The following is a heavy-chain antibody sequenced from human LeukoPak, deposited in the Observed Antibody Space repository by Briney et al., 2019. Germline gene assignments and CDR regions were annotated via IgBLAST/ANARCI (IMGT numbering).Heavy chain of an antibody. CDR2: MIPNGGNT. CDR1: GYTFTSYD. V-gene: IGHV1-8*01. CDR3: GLPPSGSGYLMDYYYYGMDV. J-gene: IGHJ6*02. Sequence: ASVKVSCKASGYTFTSYDINWVRQATGQGLEWMGWMIPNGGNTGYAQKFQGRVTMTRNTSISTAYMELSSLRSEDTAVYARGLPPSGSGYLMDYYYYGMDVWGRGTTVTVSS. D-gene: IGHD3-22*01.